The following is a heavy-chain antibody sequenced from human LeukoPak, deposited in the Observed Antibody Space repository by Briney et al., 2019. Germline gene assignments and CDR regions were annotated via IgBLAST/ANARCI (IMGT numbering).Heavy chain of an antibody. D-gene: IGHD3-10*01. J-gene: IGHJ4*02. V-gene: IGHV3-30*02. CDR3: AKDLFRGATDY. Sequence: GGSLRLSCAASGFTFSSYGMHWVRQAPGTGLEWVAFIRYDGSNKYYADSVKARFTNSRDNSKNTLYLQMNSLRTEDTAVYYCAKDLFRGATDYWGQGTLVTVSS. CDR2: IRYDGSNK. CDR1: GFTFSSYG.